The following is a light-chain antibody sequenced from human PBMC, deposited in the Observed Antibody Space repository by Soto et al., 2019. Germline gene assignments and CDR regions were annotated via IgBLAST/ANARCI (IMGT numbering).Light chain of an antibody. CDR3: QELNSYPL. CDR2: AAS. CDR1: QGIYSY. V-gene: IGKV1-9*01. J-gene: IGKJ3*01. Sequence: DIQLTQSPSFLSASVGDRGTITCRASQGIYSYLAWYQQNPGKVPKPLIYAASTLQSGVPSRFSGSGSGTEFTLTISSLQPEDFATYYCQELNSYPLFGPGTKVDIK.